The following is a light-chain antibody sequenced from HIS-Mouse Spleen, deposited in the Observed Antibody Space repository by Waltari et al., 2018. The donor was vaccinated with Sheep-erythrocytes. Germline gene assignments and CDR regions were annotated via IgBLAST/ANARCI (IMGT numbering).Light chain of an antibody. V-gene: IGLV2-23*01. J-gene: IGLJ3*02. CDR3: CSYAGSSTPWV. CDR2: ACS. CDR1: SIYVRSSHL. Sequence: QSALTPPASVSGSPGQSITISCTGTSIYVRSSHLVSWYQQHPGKAPQPMIYACSKPPSGVSNRFSGSKSGNTASLTISGLQAEDEADYYCCSYAGSSTPWVFGGGTKLTVL.